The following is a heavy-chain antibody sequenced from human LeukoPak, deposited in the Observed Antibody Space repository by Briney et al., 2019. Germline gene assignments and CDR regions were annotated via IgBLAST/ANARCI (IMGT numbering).Heavy chain of an antibody. V-gene: IGHV4-34*01. D-gene: IGHD3-10*01. CDR1: GGSFSGYY. CDR3: ARGPGYYGSGRYPLGV. J-gene: IGHJ6*04. Sequence: PSETLSLTCAVYGGSFSGYYWSWIRQPPGKGLEWIGEINHSGSTNYNPSLKSRVTISVDTPKNQFSLKLSSVTAADTAVYYCARGPGYYGSGRYPLGVWGKGTTVTVSS. CDR2: INHSGST.